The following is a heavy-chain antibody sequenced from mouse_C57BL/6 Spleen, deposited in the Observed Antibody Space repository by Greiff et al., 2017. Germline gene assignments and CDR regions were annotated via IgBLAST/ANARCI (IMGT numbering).Heavy chain of an antibody. CDR2: MNPNDGTT. J-gene: IGHJ1*03. CDR1: GYSFTDYN. Sequence: VQLQQSGPELVKPGASVKISCKASGYSFTDYNMNWVKQSNGKSLEWIGVMNPNDGTTSYNQKFKGKATLTVDQSSSTSYMQLNSLTSEDSAVYCGARGLYDYWYFDVWGTGTTVTVSS. V-gene: IGHV1-39*01. CDR3: ARGLYDYWYFDV. D-gene: IGHD2-3*01.